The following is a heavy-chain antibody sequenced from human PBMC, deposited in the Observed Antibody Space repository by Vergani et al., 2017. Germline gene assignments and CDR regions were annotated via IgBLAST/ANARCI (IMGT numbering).Heavy chain of an antibody. J-gene: IGHJ4*02. CDR2: IASSDTTV. CDR3: AKVGGRLRSVVYYFDY. Sequence: QVQLVESGGGLVKPGGSLRLSCTASGFFFSDYYMSWLRQAPGKGLEWISYIASSDTTVYYADSVKGRFTISRDNAKNSLYLQMNSLRAEDTALYYCAKVGGRLRSVVYYFDYWGQGTLVTVSS. V-gene: IGHV3-11*01. D-gene: IGHD3-3*01. CDR1: GFFFSDYY.